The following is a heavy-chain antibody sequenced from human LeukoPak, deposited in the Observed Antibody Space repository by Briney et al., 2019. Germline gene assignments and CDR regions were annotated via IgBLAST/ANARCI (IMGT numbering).Heavy chain of an antibody. Sequence: GASVKVSCKASGYTFTGYYMHWVRQAPGQGLEWMGWINPNTGGTNYAQKFQGRVTMTRDTSISTAYMELSRLISDDTAVYYCARDSADTPMDRYFDLWGRGTLVTVSS. CDR2: INPNTGGT. J-gene: IGHJ2*01. V-gene: IGHV1-2*02. D-gene: IGHD5-18*01. CDR3: ARDSADTPMDRYFDL. CDR1: GYTFTGYY.